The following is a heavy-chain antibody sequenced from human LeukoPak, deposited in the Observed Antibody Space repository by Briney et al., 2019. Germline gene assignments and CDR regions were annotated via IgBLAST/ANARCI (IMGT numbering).Heavy chain of an antibody. CDR1: GFTFDDYA. CDR3: AKDIRTYGDLHYYYGMDV. CDR2: ISWNSGSI. V-gene: IGHV3-9*01. D-gene: IGHD4-17*01. J-gene: IGHJ6*02. Sequence: HPGGSLRLSCAASGFTFDDYAMHWVRQAPGKGLEWVSGISWNSGSIGYADSVKGRFTISRDNAKNSLYLQMNSLRAEDTALYYCAKDIRTYGDLHYYYGMDVWGQGTTVTVSS.